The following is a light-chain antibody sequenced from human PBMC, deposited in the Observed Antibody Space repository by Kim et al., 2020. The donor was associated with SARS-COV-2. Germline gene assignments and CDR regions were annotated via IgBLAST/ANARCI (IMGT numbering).Light chain of an antibody. CDR2: GAS. V-gene: IGKV3-20*01. Sequence: EIVLTQSPGTLSLSPGERVTLSCRASQSVTSSYLAWYQQKPGQAPRLLMYGASSRATGIPDRFSGSGSGTDFTLTISRLEPEDFAVYYCQQYGTAPRTGGQGTKVDSK. CDR3: QQYGTAPRT. CDR1: QSVTSSY. J-gene: IGKJ1*01.